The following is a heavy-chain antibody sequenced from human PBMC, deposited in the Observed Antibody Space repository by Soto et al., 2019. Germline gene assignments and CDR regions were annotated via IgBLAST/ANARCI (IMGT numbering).Heavy chain of an antibody. Sequence: QVQLVESGGGVVQPGRSLRLSCAASGFTFSSYGMHWVRQAPGKGLEWVAVIWYDGSNKYYADSVKGRFPISRDNSKNTLYLQMNSLRAEDTAVYYCARATWGAEGPDGMDVWGQGTTVTVSS. J-gene: IGHJ6*02. CDR2: IWYDGSNK. D-gene: IGHD3-16*01. CDR3: ARATWGAEGPDGMDV. V-gene: IGHV3-33*01. CDR1: GFTFSSYG.